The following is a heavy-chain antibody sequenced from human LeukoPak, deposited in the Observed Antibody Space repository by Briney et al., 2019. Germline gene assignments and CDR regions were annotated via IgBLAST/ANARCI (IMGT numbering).Heavy chain of an antibody. CDR2: IYYSGST. J-gene: IGHJ4*02. V-gene: IGHV4-39*01. Sequence: SETLSLTCTVSGGSISSSSYYWGWIRQPPGKGLEWIGSIYYSGSTYYNPSLKSRVTISVDTSKNQFSLKLSSVTAADTAVYYCARLLGPLSIAVAGPTDFDYWDQGTLVTVSS. D-gene: IGHD6-19*01. CDR3: ARLLGPLSIAVAGPTDFDY. CDR1: GGSISSSSYY.